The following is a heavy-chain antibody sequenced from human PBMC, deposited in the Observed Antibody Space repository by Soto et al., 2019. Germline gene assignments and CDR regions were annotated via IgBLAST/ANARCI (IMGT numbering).Heavy chain of an antibody. CDR2: IIPIFGTA. J-gene: IGHJ4*02. V-gene: IGHV1-69*01. D-gene: IGHD1-26*01. CDR3: ARWGSGSYGTHIDY. Sequence: QVQLVQSGAEVKKPGSSVKVSCKASGGTFSSYAISWVRQAPGQGLEWMGGIIPIFGTANYAQKFQGRVTITADESTSPAYMELSSLRSEDTAVYYCARWGSGSYGTHIDYWGQGTLVTVSS. CDR1: GGTFSSYA.